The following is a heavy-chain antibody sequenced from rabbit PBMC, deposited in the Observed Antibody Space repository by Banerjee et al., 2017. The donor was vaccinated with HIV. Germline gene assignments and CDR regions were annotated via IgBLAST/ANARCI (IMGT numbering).Heavy chain of an antibody. CDR3: ARDLGYAGYLGYGYATGGMDL. J-gene: IGHJ6*01. Sequence: QSLEESGGGLVQPEGSLTLTCTASGFSFSSSYYMCWVRQAPGKGLEWSACIYTYSSSTWYASWVNGRFTISKTSSTTVTLQMTSLTAADTATYFCARDLGYAGYLGYGYATGGMDLWGQGTLVTVS. CDR1: GFSFSSSYY. V-gene: IGHV1S40*01. D-gene: IGHD6-1*01. CDR2: IYTYSSST.